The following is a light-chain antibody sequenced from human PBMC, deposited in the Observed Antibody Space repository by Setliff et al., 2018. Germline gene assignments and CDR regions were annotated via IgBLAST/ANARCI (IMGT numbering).Light chain of an antibody. V-gene: IGKV3-20*01. CDR3: QQYGGSPPMFT. CDR1: QTILFNF. Sequence: SPGPLSLSPGERATLSCRASQTILFNFLAWYQQKPGQPPRLLIYHTSNRATGIPDRFSGSGSGTVFTLTISRLEPEDSAVYYCQQYGGSPPMFTFGQGTRLEIK. J-gene: IGKJ5*01. CDR2: HTS.